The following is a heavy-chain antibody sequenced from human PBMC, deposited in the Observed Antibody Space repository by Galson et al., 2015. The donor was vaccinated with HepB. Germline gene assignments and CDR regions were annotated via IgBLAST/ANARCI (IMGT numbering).Heavy chain of an antibody. CDR1: GGSISSSSSY. Sequence: LSLTCTVSGGSISSSSSYWSWIRQPPGKGLEWIGSIYYSATTYYKPSLKSRVTISVDTSKNQFSVKLRSVTAADTAVYYCARSTIFGVVIQWGQGTMVTVSS. CDR2: IYYSATT. J-gene: IGHJ3*01. CDR3: ARSTIFGVVIQ. D-gene: IGHD3-3*01. V-gene: IGHV4-39*07.